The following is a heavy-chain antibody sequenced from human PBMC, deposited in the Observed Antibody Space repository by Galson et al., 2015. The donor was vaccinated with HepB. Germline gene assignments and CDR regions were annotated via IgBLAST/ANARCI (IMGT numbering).Heavy chain of an antibody. V-gene: IGHV3-33*01. CDR1: GFTFSSYG. J-gene: IGHJ4*02. D-gene: IGHD6-19*01. CDR2: IWYDGSNK. Sequence: SLRLSCAASGFTFSSYGMHWVRQAPGKGLEWVAVIWYDGSNKYYADSVKGRFTISRDNSKNTLYLQMNSLRAEDTAVYYCARENGGSGGGFDYWGQGTLVTVSS. CDR3: ARENGGSGGGFDY.